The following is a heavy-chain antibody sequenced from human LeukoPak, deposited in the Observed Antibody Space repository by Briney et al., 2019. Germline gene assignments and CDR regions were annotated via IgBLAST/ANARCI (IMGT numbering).Heavy chain of an antibody. D-gene: IGHD6-13*01. J-gene: IGHJ4*02. CDR3: ARKQYSGSWSAIDY. CDR1: GFTFSSYE. V-gene: IGHV3-48*03. CDR2: ISSSGSTI. Sequence: QTGGSLRLSCAASGFTFSSYEMNWVRQAPGKGLEWVSYISSSGSTIYYADSVKGRFTISRDNAKNSLYLQMNSLRAEDTAVYYCARKQYSGSWSAIDYWGQGTLVTVSS.